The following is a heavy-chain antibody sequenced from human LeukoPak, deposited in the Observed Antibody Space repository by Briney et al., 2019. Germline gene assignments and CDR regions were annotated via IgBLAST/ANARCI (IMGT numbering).Heavy chain of an antibody. J-gene: IGHJ4*02. V-gene: IGHV3-21*01. CDR1: GFTFSSHS. CDR3: ARDLSSSTSCYSY. D-gene: IGHD2-2*01. Sequence: GGSLRLSCAASGFTFSSHSMNWVRQAPGKGLEWVSSISPSGNYIYYADSVEGRFTISRDNVKNSLYLQMNSLRAEDTAVYYCARDLSSSTSCYSYWGQGTLVTVSS. CDR2: ISPSGNYI.